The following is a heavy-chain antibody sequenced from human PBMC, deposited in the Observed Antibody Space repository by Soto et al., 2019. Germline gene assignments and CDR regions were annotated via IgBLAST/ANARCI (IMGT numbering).Heavy chain of an antibody. J-gene: IGHJ6*03. V-gene: IGHV1-18*01. CDR2: ISAYNGNT. CDR1: GYSFTNYG. CDR3: ARDRGVAPPVAGNTHYYYYMDV. D-gene: IGHD6-19*01. Sequence: QDQLVQSGVEVKKPGASVKVSCKASGYSFTNYGITWVRQAPGQGFEWRGWISAYNGNTNYAPQLQGRVTLTTEASTSTAYLELRSLRSDDTAVYYCARDRGVAPPVAGNTHYYYYMDVWGKGTTVTVSS.